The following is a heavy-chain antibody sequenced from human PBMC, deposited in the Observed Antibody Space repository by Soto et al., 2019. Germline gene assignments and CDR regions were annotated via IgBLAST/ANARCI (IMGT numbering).Heavy chain of an antibody. CDR2: ISSSGVTT. Sequence: EVQMLESGGGLVQPGGSLRLSCSVSGVTFSDYAMTWVRQAPGKGLEWVSVISSSGVTTDYTDSVRGRFTISRDNSKSTLFLQMNGLRAEDTAVYYCAKFVRAMVRGIIVLGGARTLDYWGQGTLVTVSS. J-gene: IGHJ4*02. CDR3: AKFVRAMVRGIIVLGGARTLDY. D-gene: IGHD3-10*01. V-gene: IGHV3-23*01. CDR1: GVTFSDYA.